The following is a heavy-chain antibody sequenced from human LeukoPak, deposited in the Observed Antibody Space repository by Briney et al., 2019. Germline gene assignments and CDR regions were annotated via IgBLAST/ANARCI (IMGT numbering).Heavy chain of an antibody. Sequence: PGGSLRLSCAASGLTVSSNYMSWVRQAPGKGLEWVSVIYSGGSTFYADSVKGRFSISRDNSKNTLYLQMNSLRGEDTGVYYCARGGLTIAESTTSWYLDYWGQGTLVTVSS. CDR2: IYSGGST. J-gene: IGHJ4*02. CDR3: ARGGLTIAESTTSWYLDY. D-gene: IGHD1-26*01. CDR1: GLTVSSNY. V-gene: IGHV3-53*01.